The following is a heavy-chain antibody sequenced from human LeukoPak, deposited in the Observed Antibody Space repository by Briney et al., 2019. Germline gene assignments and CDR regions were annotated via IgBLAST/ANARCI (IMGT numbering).Heavy chain of an antibody. CDR1: GFTFTSYA. CDR2: ISGSGGST. Sequence: GGSLRLSCAASGFTFTSYAMSWVRQAPGKGLEWVSAISGSGGSTYYADSVKGRFTISRDNSKNTLYLQTNSLRAEDTAVYYCANLVVPAAIVDAFDIWGQGTMVTVSS. V-gene: IGHV3-23*01. D-gene: IGHD2-2*01. J-gene: IGHJ3*02. CDR3: ANLVVPAAIVDAFDI.